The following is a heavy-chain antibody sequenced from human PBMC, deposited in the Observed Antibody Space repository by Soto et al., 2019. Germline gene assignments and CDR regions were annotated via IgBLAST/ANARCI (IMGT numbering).Heavy chain of an antibody. CDR1: GFIFTNYA. CDR2: ITSSGTVT. J-gene: IGHJ5*02. V-gene: IGHV3-23*01. CDR3: AKTGQFDP. Sequence: EVQLLESGGCLVQPGGSLRLSCAASGFIFTNYAMSWVRQAPGKGLEWVSCITSSGTVTWYADSVKDRFTLSRDNSKNTVYLQMNSLQAEDTAVYYCAKTGQFDPWGQGTLVTVSS.